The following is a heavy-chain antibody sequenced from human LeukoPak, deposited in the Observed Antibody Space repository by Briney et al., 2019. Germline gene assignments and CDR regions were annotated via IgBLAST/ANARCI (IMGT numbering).Heavy chain of an antibody. CDR3: ARDRDSGWYYY. J-gene: IGHJ4*02. Sequence: GSLRLSCAASGFTFSSYSMNWARQAPGKGLEWVSSISSSSSYIYYADSVKGRFTISRDNAKNSLYLQMNSLRAEDTAVYYCARDRDSGWYYYWGQGTLVTVSS. CDR2: ISSSSSYI. CDR1: GFTFSSYS. V-gene: IGHV3-21*01. D-gene: IGHD6-19*01.